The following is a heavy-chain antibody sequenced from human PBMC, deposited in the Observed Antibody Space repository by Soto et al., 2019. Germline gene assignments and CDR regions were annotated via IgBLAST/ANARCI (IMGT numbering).Heavy chain of an antibody. CDR1: TFSSYS. D-gene: IGHD6-19*01. CDR2: ISSSTSTI. CDR3: ARDFGSGWGYYGMDV. Sequence: TFSSYSMNWVRQAPGMRLEWVSYISSSTSTIWYADSVKGRFTISRDNAKNSLYLQMNSLRDEDTAVYYCARDFGSGWGYYGMDVWGQGTTVTVSS. J-gene: IGHJ6*02. V-gene: IGHV3-48*02.